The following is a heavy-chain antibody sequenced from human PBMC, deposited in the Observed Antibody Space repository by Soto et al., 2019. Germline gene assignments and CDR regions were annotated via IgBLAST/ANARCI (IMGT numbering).Heavy chain of an antibody. V-gene: IGHV3-30-3*01. CDR2: ISYDGSNK. CDR1: GFTFSSYA. D-gene: IGHD5-12*01. J-gene: IGHJ6*01. Sequence: QVQLVESGGGVVQPGRSLRLSCAASGFTFSSYAMHWVRQAPGKGLEWVAVISYDGSNKYYADSVKGRFTISRDHSKNTLYLQMNSLRAEDTAVYYCARDYYRFNSGYGFSMDVW. CDR3: ARDYYRFNSGYGFSMDV.